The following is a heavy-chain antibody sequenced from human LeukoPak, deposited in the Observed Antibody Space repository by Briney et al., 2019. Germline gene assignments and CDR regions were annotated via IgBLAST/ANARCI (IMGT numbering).Heavy chain of an antibody. D-gene: IGHD2-2*01. V-gene: IGHV3-23*01. J-gene: IGHJ6*02. Sequence: GGSLRLSCAASGFTFSSYAMGWVRQAPGKGLEWVSSIRGGGDNTYFVDSVKGRFTISRDNSKNTLYLQMNSLRAEDTAVHYCAKDSPVVPAATLEDGMDVWGQGTTVTVSS. CDR2: IRGGGDNT. CDR1: GFTFSSYA. CDR3: AKDSPVVPAATLEDGMDV.